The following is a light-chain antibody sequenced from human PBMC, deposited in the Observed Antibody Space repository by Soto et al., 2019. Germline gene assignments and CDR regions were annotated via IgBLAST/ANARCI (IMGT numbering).Light chain of an antibody. J-gene: IGKJ4*01. V-gene: IGKV1-33*01. Sequence: DIQMTQSPSSLSASVGDRVTITCQASQDIREFLNWYQQKPGKAPKLLINGASNLETGVPSRCSGSGSGTDVTFTISSLQPEDIATYYCQQYYSFPLTVGGGTKVETK. CDR1: QDIREF. CDR3: QQYYSFPLT. CDR2: GAS.